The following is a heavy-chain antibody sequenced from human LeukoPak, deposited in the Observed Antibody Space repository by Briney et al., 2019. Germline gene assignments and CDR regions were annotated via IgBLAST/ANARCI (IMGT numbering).Heavy chain of an antibody. CDR2: IYYSGST. V-gene: IGHV4-39*01. Sequence: SETLSLTCTVSGGSISSSSYYWGWIRRPPGKGLEWIGSIYYSGSTYYNPSLKSRVTISVDTSKNQFSLKLSSVTAADTAVYYCARRGIAARPDYWGQGTLVTVSS. J-gene: IGHJ4*02. D-gene: IGHD6-6*01. CDR3: ARRGIAARPDY. CDR1: GGSISSSSYY.